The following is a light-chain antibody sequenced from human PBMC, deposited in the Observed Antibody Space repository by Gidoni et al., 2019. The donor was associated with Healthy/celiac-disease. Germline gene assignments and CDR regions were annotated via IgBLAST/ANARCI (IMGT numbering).Light chain of an antibody. Sequence: EIVLTQPPGTLSLSPGERATLSCRASQSVSSSYLAWYQQKTGQAPRHLIYGASSRATGIPDRFSGSGSGTDFTLTISRLEPEDFAVYYCQQYDSSPQTFXXXTKLEIK. CDR1: QSVSSSY. CDR2: GAS. J-gene: IGKJ2*01. V-gene: IGKV3-20*01. CDR3: QQYDSSPQT.